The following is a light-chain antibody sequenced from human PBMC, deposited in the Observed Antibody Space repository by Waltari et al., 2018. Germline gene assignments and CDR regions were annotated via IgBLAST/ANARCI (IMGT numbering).Light chain of an antibody. J-gene: IGLJ3*02. CDR3: HSYDDSLSGVV. CDR2: DVT. CDR1: RSNIRAGYG. Sequence: QSVLTQPPSVSGAPGQRVTISCNGSRSNIRAGYGVHWYQQLPGTAPKLLINDVTSRPSGVPDRFSGSKSGTSASLAITGLQSEDEADYYCHSYDDSLSGVVFGGGTKLTVL. V-gene: IGLV1-40*01.